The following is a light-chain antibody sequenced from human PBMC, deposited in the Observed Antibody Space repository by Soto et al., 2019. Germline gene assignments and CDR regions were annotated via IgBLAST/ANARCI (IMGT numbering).Light chain of an antibody. Sequence: DILMTQSPLSLPVTPGEPASISCTSSQRLLHSNGYKYLDWYVQKPGQSPQLLIYLGSNRASGVPDRFSGSASGTDFSLKISRVEAEDVGVYYCMQALQTPMTFGQGTRLEIK. CDR2: LGS. J-gene: IGKJ5*01. CDR1: QRLLHSNGYKY. CDR3: MQALQTPMT. V-gene: IGKV2-28*01.